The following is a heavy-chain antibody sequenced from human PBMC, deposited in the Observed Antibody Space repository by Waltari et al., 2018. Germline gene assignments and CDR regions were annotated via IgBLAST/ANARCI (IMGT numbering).Heavy chain of an antibody. CDR1: GGTFSSYA. V-gene: IGHV1-69*01. J-gene: IGHJ6*02. CDR2: IMPIFGTA. CDR3: ARERGVGWYYYYGMDV. Sequence: QVQLVQSGAEVKKPGSSVKVSCKASGGTFSSYAISWVRQAPGQGREWMGGIMPIFGTANYAKKFQGRVTITADESTSTADMELSSLRAEDTAVYYCARERGVGWYYYYGMDVWGQGTTVTVSS. D-gene: IGHD2-15*01.